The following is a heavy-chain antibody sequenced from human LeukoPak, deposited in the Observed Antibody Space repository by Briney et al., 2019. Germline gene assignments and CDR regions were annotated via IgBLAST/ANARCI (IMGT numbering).Heavy chain of an antibody. CDR1: GFTFSSYG. CDR2: ISGSGGST. CDR3: AKARVLRYFDWLLPY. Sequence: GGSLRLSYAASGFTFSSYGMHWVRQAPGKGLEWVSAISGSGGSTYYADSVKGRFTISRDNSKNTLYLQMNSLRAEDTAVYYCAKARVLRYFDWLLPYWGQGTLVTVSS. D-gene: IGHD3-9*01. J-gene: IGHJ4*02. V-gene: IGHV3-23*01.